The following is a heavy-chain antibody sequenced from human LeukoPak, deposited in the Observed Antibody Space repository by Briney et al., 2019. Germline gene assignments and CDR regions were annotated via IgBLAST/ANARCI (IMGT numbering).Heavy chain of an antibody. Sequence: GGSLRLSCAASGFTFSSYSMNWVRQAPGKGLEWVSSISSSSSYIYYADSVKGRFTISRDNAKNSLYLQMNSLRAEDTAVYYCAREFRYCSSTSCYATYYYYYMDVWGKGTAVTVSS. J-gene: IGHJ6*03. D-gene: IGHD2-2*01. V-gene: IGHV3-21*01. CDR2: ISSSSSYI. CDR1: GFTFSSYS. CDR3: AREFRYCSSTSCYATYYYYYMDV.